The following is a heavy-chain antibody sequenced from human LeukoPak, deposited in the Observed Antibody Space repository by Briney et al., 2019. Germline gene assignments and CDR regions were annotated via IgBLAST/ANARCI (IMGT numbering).Heavy chain of an antibody. D-gene: IGHD6-13*01. Sequence: GGSLRLSCAASGFTFCDYWVNWVRQAPGKGPEGVASIRQDGGEKTYVDSVKGRFTISRDNTKNSLYLQMSSLRAEDTAVYYCARDGTAAGLYFDLWGQGTLVTVSS. CDR3: ARDGTAAGLYFDL. CDR1: GFTFCDYW. CDR2: IRQDGGEK. V-gene: IGHV3-7*01. J-gene: IGHJ4*01.